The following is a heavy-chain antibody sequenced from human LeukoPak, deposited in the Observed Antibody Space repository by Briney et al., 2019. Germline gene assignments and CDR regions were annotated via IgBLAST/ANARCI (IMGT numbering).Heavy chain of an antibody. Sequence: GGSLRLSCAASGFTVSSNYMSWVRQAPGKGLEWVSVIYAGGSTYYADSVQGRLTISRDTSKNTLYLQMSSLRAEDTAMYYCASTCRWEPTAPFDIWGQGTMVAVSS. CDR2: IYAGGST. D-gene: IGHD1-26*01. V-gene: IGHV3-53*01. J-gene: IGHJ3*02. CDR1: GFTVSSNY. CDR3: ASTCRWEPTAPFDI.